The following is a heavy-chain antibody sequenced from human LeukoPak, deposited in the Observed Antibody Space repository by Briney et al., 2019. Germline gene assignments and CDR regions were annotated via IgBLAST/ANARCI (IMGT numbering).Heavy chain of an antibody. V-gene: IGHV3-23*01. J-gene: IGHJ3*02. Sequence: GGSLRLSCAASGFTFSSYAMSWVRQAPGKGLEWVSAISGSGGSTYYADSVKGRFTISRDNSKNTLYLQMNSLRAEDTAVYYCAQGRWGSYHLWNAFDIWGQGTMVTVSS. CDR3: AQGRWGSYHLWNAFDI. CDR1: GFTFSSYA. D-gene: IGHD3-16*01. CDR2: ISGSGGST.